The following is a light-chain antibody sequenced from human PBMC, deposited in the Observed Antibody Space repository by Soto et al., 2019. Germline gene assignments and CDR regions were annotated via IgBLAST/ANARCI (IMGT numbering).Light chain of an antibody. CDR2: GAS. Sequence: EIVMTQSPATLSVSPGERATLSCRASQSVSSNLAGYQQKPGQAPRLLINGASTMATGITARFSGSWSGTEFTLTISTLQSEDFAVYSWQQDNNYPPWTFGQGTKVEIK. V-gene: IGKV3-15*01. CDR3: QQDNNYPPWT. CDR1: QSVSSN. J-gene: IGKJ1*01.